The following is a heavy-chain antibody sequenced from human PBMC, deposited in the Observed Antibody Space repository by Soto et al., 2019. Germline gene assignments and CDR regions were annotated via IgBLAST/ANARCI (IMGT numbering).Heavy chain of an antibody. J-gene: IGHJ4*02. D-gene: IGHD3-3*01. V-gene: IGHV3-30*03. CDR3: AGPYDFWSGTPY. Sequence: PGGSLRLSCATSGFTFSTYGMHWVRQAPGKGLEWVAVMSYDGNDKYYADSVKGRFTISRDNSKNTLYLQMNSLRSEDTAVYYCAGPYDFWSGTPYLGQGTLVTVSS. CDR2: MSYDGNDK. CDR1: GFTFSTYG.